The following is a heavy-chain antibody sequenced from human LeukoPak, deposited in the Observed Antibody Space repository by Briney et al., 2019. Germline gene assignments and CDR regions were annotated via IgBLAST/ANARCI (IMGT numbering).Heavy chain of an antibody. D-gene: IGHD4-23*01. V-gene: IGHV1-2*06. Sequence: ASVKVSCTASGYTFSDYYMHWVRQAPGQGLEWMGRINPNSGGTNFLQKFQGRVTMTRDTSISTAYMELSGLRSDDTAVYYCARGVNGGNFWIDYKDVWGKGTTVPVSS. CDR1: GYTFSDYY. CDR3: ARGVNGGNFWIDYKDV. CDR2: INPNSGGT. J-gene: IGHJ6*03.